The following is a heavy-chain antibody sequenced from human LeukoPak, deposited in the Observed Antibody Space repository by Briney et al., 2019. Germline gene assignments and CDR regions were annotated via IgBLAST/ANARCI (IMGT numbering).Heavy chain of an antibody. J-gene: IGHJ5*02. Sequence: PSETLSLTCSVSGDSISYFYWSWIRQAAGKGLEWIGRISSSGSTDYNASLKSRVTMSVDTSKNQLSLKVISVTAADTAVYYCAAVYCGGGSCYDSRGWFDPWGQGTLVTVSS. D-gene: IGHD2-15*01. CDR1: GDSISYFY. CDR2: ISSSGST. V-gene: IGHV4-4*07. CDR3: AAVYCGGGSCYDSRGWFDP.